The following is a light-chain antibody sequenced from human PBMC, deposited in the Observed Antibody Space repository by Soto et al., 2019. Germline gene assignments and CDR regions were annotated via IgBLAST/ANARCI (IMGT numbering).Light chain of an antibody. Sequence: DIQMTQSPSTLSASVGDRVTITCRASQSISNWVAWYQQKPGKVPELLIYDASRLQRGVPLRFSGSGSGTEFPLTISSLQPDDFATYYCQQYSSYSTFGQGTKVEI. V-gene: IGKV1-5*01. CDR3: QQYSSYST. J-gene: IGKJ1*01. CDR2: DAS. CDR1: QSISNW.